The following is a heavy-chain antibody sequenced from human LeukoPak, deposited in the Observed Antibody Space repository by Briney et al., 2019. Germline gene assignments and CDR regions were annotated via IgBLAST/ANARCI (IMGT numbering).Heavy chain of an antibody. V-gene: IGHV4-30-2*01. CDR3: ARGVEMATIKDYMDV. CDR2: IYHSGST. D-gene: IGHD5-24*01. CDR1: GVSISSGGYY. Sequence: SQTLSLTCTVSGVSISSGGYYWSWIRQPPGKGLEWIGYIYHSGSTYYNPSLKSRVTISVDRSKNQFSLKLSSVTAADTAVYYCARGVEMATIKDYMDVWGKGTTVTVSS. J-gene: IGHJ6*03.